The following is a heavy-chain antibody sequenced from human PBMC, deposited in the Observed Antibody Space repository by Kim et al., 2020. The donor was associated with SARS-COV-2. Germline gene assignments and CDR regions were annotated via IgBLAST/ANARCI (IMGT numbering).Heavy chain of an antibody. V-gene: IGHV1-46*01. Sequence: ASVKVSCKASGYTFTSYYMHWVRQAPGQGLEWMGIINPSGGSTSYAQKFQGRVTMTRYTSTSTVYMELSSLRSEDTAVYYCARVWGSNAPGDYWGQGTLVTVSS. J-gene: IGHJ4*02. CDR2: INPSGGST. CDR3: ARVWGSNAPGDY. CDR1: GYTFTSYY. D-gene: IGHD3-16*01.